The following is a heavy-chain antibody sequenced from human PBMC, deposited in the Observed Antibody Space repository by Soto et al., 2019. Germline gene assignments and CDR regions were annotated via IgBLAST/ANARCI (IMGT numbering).Heavy chain of an antibody. D-gene: IGHD3-22*01. CDR1: GYNFNKYA. Sequence: EVQLLESGGGLRQPGGSLRLSCVASGYNFNKYALSWVRQAPGKGLEWVSAISSGGDNTHYADSVKGRFTITRDNSKNMLYLEMNSLTVEATAVYYCVRRAQYFDGTGFHAFDIWGQGTRVTVSS. V-gene: IGHV3-23*01. J-gene: IGHJ3*02. CDR2: ISSGGDNT. CDR3: VRRAQYFDGTGFHAFDI.